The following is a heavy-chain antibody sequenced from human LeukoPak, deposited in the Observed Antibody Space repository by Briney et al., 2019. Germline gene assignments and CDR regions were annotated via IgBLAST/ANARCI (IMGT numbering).Heavy chain of an antibody. CDR1: GFTFSSYS. D-gene: IGHD3-10*01. CDR2: INNSSSYI. V-gene: IGHV3-21*01. Sequence: PAGTLRLTCAASGFTFSSYSRNWVRQPPGKGLEWISSINNSSSYIYNAYSVNRRSTTSSDNAKNSLYLQMNSLRAEDTAVYYCARDRWFGDWGQGTLVTVSS. CDR3: ARDRWFGD. J-gene: IGHJ4*02.